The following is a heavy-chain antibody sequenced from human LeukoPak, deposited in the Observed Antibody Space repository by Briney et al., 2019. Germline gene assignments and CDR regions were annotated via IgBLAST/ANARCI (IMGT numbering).Heavy chain of an antibody. V-gene: IGHV3-30*02. D-gene: IGHD6-13*01. Sequence: PGGSLRLSCAASGFTFSSYGMHWVRQAPGKGLEWVAFIRYDGSNKYYADSVKGRFTISRDNSKNTLYLQMNSLGAEDTAVYYCAKAREGSSWSKGVFYGMDVWGQGTTVTVSS. CDR2: IRYDGSNK. J-gene: IGHJ6*02. CDR1: GFTFSSYG. CDR3: AKAREGSSWSKGVFYGMDV.